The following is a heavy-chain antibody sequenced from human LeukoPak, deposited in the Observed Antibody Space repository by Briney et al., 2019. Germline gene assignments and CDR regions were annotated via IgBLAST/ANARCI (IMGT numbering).Heavy chain of an antibody. Sequence: GGSLRLSCAASGFTFNRNAISWVRQAPGEGLEWVSTIGGSGDKTFYADSVKGRFTISRDNSKNMLRLQMSSLTGEDTALYYCVRRGDASSGGGDHDYWGQGALVTVSS. CDR1: GFTFNRNA. V-gene: IGHV3-23*01. CDR2: IGGSGDKT. J-gene: IGHJ4*02. CDR3: VRRGDASSGGGDHDY. D-gene: IGHD6-19*01.